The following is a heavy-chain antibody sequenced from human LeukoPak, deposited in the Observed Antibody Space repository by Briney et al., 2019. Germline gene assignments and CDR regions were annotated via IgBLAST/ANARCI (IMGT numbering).Heavy chain of an antibody. V-gene: IGHV1-69*13. CDR2: IIPIFGTA. Sequence: SVKVSCKASGGTFSNYAISWVRQAPGQGLEWMGGIIPIFGTANYAQKFQGRVTITADESTSTAYMELSSLRSEDTAVYYCARSYTPFAAHWFDPWGQGTLVTVSS. CDR1: GGTFSNYA. J-gene: IGHJ5*02. CDR3: ARSYTPFAAHWFDP. D-gene: IGHD3-16*01.